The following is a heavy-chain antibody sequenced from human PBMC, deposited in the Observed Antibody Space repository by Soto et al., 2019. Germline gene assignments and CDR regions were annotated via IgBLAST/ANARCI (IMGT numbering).Heavy chain of an antibody. CDR2: IRSKAYGGTT. Sequence: GGSLRLSXTASGFTFGDYAMSWVRQAPGKGLEWVGFIRSKAYGGTTEYAASVKGRFTISRDDSKSIAYLQMNSLKTEDTAVYYCTRGIWGTVTSNWFDPWGQGTLVTVSS. J-gene: IGHJ5*02. D-gene: IGHD4-4*01. CDR3: TRGIWGTVTSNWFDP. CDR1: GFTFGDYA. V-gene: IGHV3-49*04.